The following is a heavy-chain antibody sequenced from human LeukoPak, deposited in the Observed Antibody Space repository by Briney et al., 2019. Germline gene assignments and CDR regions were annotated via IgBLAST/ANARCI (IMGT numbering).Heavy chain of an antibody. CDR3: AREPRYRDYFDY. CDR2: VSPSGNTT. V-gene: IGHV3-23*01. D-gene: IGHD1-14*01. J-gene: IGHJ4*02. CDR1: GFTFSNAW. Sequence: PGGSLRLSCAASGFTFSNAWMSWVRQAPGKGLEWVSGVSPSGNTTYYPDPVKGRFAISRDNAKNTVYLQMNSVRADDTAVYYCAREPRYRDYFDYWGQGTMVTISS.